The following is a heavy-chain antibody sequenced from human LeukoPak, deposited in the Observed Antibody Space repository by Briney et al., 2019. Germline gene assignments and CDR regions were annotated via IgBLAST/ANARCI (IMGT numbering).Heavy chain of an antibody. CDR3: ARGQVPAARGYNWFDP. J-gene: IGHJ5*02. CDR1: GWSFNDYY. CDR2: IDARGDT. V-gene: IGHV4-34*01. D-gene: IGHD2-2*01. Sequence: SETLSLTCAVYGWSFNDYYWSWIRHPPGKGLEWIGEIDARGDTNFNPSLKSRVTISVDTSKSQFSLRLTSMIAADTAVYYCARGQVPAARGYNWFDPWGQGTLVTVSS.